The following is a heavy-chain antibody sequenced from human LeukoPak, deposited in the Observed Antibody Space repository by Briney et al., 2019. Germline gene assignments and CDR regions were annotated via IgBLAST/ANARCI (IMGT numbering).Heavy chain of an antibody. V-gene: IGHV4-59*01. CDR2: IYYSGST. CDR3: ASSDYSGSYWRFDY. CDR1: GGSISSYY. D-gene: IGHD1-26*01. Sequence: PSGTLSLTCSVSGGSISSYYWSWIRQPPGRGLEWIGYIYYSGSTNYNPSLKSRVTISVDTSKNQFSLKLSSVTAADTAVYYCASSDYSGSYWRFDYWGQGTLVTVSS. J-gene: IGHJ4*02.